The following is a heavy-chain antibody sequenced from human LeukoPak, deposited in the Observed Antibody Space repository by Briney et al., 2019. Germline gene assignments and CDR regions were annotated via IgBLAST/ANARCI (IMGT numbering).Heavy chain of an antibody. CDR1: GGSFSGYY. J-gene: IGHJ5*02. CDR2: INHSGNT. Sequence: PSETLSLTCAVYGGSFSGYYWSWIRQPPGKGLEWIGEINHSGNTNYNPSLKSRVTISVDTSKNQFSLKLSSVTAADTAVYYCARGPRITMVRGVYWFDPWGQGTLVTVSS. V-gene: IGHV4-34*01. CDR3: ARGPRITMVRGVYWFDP. D-gene: IGHD3-10*01.